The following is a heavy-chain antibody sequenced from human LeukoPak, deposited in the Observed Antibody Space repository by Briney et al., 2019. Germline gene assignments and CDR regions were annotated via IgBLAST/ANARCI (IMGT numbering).Heavy chain of an antibody. V-gene: IGHV1-69*05. J-gene: IGHJ5*02. CDR2: IIPIFGTA. CDR3: ARGGYSYGSSWFDP. Sequence: SVKVSCKASGGTFSSYAISWVRQAPGQGLEWMGGIIPIFGTANYAQKFQGRVTITTDESTSTAYMELSSLRSEDTAVYCCARGGYSYGSSWFDPWGQGTLVTVSS. CDR1: GGTFSSYA. D-gene: IGHD5-18*01.